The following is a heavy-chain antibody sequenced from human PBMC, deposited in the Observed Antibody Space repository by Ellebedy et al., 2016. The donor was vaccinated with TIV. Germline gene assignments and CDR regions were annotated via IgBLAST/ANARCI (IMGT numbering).Heavy chain of an antibody. CDR1: GFTFSTYN. CDR2: IDNSGSSK. V-gene: IGHV3-48*04. J-gene: IGHJ4*02. D-gene: IGHD1-1*01. CDR3: AGRAYNWNDGSLFDY. Sequence: GESLKISCAASGFTFSTYNMNWVRQAPGKGLEWISYIDNSGSSKYYADSVKGRFTISRDNAKNSLYLQMNSRRAEDTAVYYCAGRAYNWNDGSLFDYWGQGTLVTVSS.